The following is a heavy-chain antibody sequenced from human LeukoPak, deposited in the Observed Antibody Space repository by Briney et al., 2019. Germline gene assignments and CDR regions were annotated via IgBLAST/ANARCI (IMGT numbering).Heavy chain of an antibody. Sequence: SEALSLTCTVSGGSISSYYWSWIRQPPGKGLEWIGYIYYSGSTNYNPSLKSRVTISVDTSTNQFSLKLSSVTAADTAVYYCARNVGGLRGFEYWGQGTLVTVSS. CDR3: ARNVGGLRGFEY. J-gene: IGHJ4*02. V-gene: IGHV4-59*01. CDR2: IYYSGST. D-gene: IGHD3-10*01. CDR1: GGSISSYY.